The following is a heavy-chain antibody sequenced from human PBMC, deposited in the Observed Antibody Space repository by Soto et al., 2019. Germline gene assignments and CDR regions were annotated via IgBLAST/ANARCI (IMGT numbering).Heavy chain of an antibody. V-gene: IGHV1-69*13. CDR1: GGTFSSYA. CDR3: ARGAVDTAAAFDY. Sequence: GASVKVSCKASGGTFSSYAISWVRQAPGQGLEWMGGIIPIFGTANYAQKFQGRVTITADESTSTAYMELSSLRSEDTAVYYCARGAVDTAAAFDYWGQGTLVTVSS. CDR2: IIPIFGTA. D-gene: IGHD5-18*01. J-gene: IGHJ4*02.